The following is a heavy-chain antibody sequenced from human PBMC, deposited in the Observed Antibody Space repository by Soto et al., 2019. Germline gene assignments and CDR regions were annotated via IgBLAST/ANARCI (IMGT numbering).Heavy chain of an antibody. Sequence: QVQLVQSGAEVKKPGASVKVSCKASGYTFTSYAMHWVRQAPGQSLEWMGWINAGNGNTKYSQKFQGRVTITRDTSASTAYMELSSLRSEDTAVYYCASLRHSPSYYYYYGMDVWGQGTTVTVSS. CDR1: GYTFTSYA. V-gene: IGHV1-3*01. CDR3: ASLRHSPSYYYYYGMDV. CDR2: INAGNGNT. J-gene: IGHJ6*02. D-gene: IGHD5-18*01.